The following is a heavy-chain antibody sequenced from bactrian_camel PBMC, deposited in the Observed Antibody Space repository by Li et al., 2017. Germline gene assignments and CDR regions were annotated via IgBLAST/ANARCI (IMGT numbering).Heavy chain of an antibody. J-gene: IGHJ4*01. Sequence: HVQLVESGGGSVRPGGSLRLSCTAYGYTVANKVMGWFRQAPGKQREGVVAIERDGTPSVAESVKGRFTISRDNAKNSLYLQMNSLKPEDTAMYYCAADGRDMTGWGMAVTYKYDYWGQGTQVTVS. CDR2: IERDGTP. CDR3: AADGRDMTGWGMAVTYKYDY. V-gene: IGHV3S53*01. CDR1: GYTVANKV. D-gene: IGHD5*01.